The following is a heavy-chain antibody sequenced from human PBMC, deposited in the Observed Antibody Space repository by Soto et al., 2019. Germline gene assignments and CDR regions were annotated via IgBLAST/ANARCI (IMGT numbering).Heavy chain of an antibody. CDR1: GGTFSSYA. CDR2: IIPIFGTA. J-gene: IGHJ3*02. CDR3: ARGGWELRCTPGDAFDI. D-gene: IGHD1-26*01. Sequence: GASVKVSCKASGGTFSSYAISWVRQAPGQGLEWMGGIIPIFGTANYAQKFQGRVTITADESTSTAYMELSSLRSEDTAVYYCARGGWELRCTPGDAFDIWGQGTMVTVSS. V-gene: IGHV1-69*13.